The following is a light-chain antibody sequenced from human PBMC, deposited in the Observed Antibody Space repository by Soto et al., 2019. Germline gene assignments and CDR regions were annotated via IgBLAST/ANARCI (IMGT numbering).Light chain of an antibody. J-gene: IGLJ1*01. CDR1: SSEIGAGFV. CDR2: VNT. V-gene: IGLV1-40*01. CDR3: QSYDSSLRHYV. Sequence: QSVLTQPPSVSGAPGQRVTISCTGSSSEIGAGFVVHCYQQLPGKAPTLLIYVNTKRPSGVLDRFSGSRSGTSASLAFTGLQAEDEADYYCQSYDSSLRHYVFGTGTRSPS.